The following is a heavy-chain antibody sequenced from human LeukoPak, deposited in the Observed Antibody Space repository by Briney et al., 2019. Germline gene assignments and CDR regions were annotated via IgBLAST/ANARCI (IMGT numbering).Heavy chain of an antibody. CDR1: GFTVSSNY. V-gene: IGHV3-53*01. CDR2: SNSGTIT. J-gene: IGHJ4*02. D-gene: IGHD1-26*01. Sequence: GGSLRLSCAASGFTVSSNYMSWVRQARGKGVEWVSVSNSGTITHDAASVKGRFTISRDNARNSLFLQMNSLRAEDTAVYYCVGVRGSYSFDYWGQGTLLTVSS. CDR3: VGVRGSYSFDY.